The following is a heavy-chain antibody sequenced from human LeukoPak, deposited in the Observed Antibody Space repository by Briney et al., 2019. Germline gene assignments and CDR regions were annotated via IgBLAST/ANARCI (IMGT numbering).Heavy chain of an antibody. Sequence: GGSLRLSCAASGFTFSSYSMNWVRQAPGKGLEWVSSISSSSSYIYYADSVKGRFTISRDNAKNLLYLQMNSLRAEDTAVYYCASNPGDFWSGYSIDYWGQGTLVTVSS. CDR3: ASNPGDFWSGYSIDY. J-gene: IGHJ4*02. CDR2: ISSSSSYI. V-gene: IGHV3-21*01. D-gene: IGHD3-3*01. CDR1: GFTFSSYS.